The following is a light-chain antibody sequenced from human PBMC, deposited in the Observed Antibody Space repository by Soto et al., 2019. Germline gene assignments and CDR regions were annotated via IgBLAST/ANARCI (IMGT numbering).Light chain of an antibody. CDR3: AAWDDSRNGYV. J-gene: IGLJ1*01. CDR2: SNN. Sequence: QSVLTQPPSASGTPGQRVTISCSGYSSNIGTNTANWYQQLPGTAPKLLMYSNNQRPSGVLDRFSGCKSGTSASLAISGLQSEDEAEYYCAAWDDSRNGYVFGTGTKLTVL. V-gene: IGLV1-44*01. CDR1: SSNIGTNT.